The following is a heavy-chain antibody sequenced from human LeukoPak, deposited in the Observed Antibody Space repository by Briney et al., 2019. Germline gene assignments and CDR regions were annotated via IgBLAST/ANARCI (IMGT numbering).Heavy chain of an antibody. CDR3: ASEDSNWGKFDY. J-gene: IGHJ4*02. V-gene: IGHV3-74*01. CDR2: INSDGSST. D-gene: IGHD7-27*01. Sequence: GGSLRLSCAASGFTFSSYWMHWVRQAPGKGLVWVSRINSDGSSTSYADSVKGRFTIPRDNSKNTLYLQMNSLRAEDTAVYYCASEDSNWGKFDYWGQGTLVTVSS. CDR1: GFTFSSYW.